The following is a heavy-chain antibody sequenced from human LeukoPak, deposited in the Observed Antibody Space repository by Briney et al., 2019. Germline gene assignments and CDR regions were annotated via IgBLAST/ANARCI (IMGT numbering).Heavy chain of an antibody. CDR3: AKWAGVYDYDSSGYLSGFDY. V-gene: IGHV3-30*18. CDR1: GFTFRSYG. D-gene: IGHD3-22*01. CDR2: ISYDGSNK. J-gene: IGHJ4*02. Sequence: PGGSLRLPCAASGFTFRSYGMHWVRQAPGKGLEWVAVISYDGSNKYYTDSVKGRFTISRDNSKNTLYLQMNNLRAEDTAVYYCAKWAGVYDYDSSGYLSGFDYWGQGTLVTVSS.